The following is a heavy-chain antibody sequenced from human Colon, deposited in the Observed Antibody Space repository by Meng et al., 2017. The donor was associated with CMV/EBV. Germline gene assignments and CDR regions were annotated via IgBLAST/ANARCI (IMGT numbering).Heavy chain of an antibody. CDR2: FDPRGDST. V-gene: IGHV1-46*02. J-gene: IGHJ4*02. CDR1: GYQFKFRS. D-gene: IGHD4-11*01. CDR3: ARDNSHWSKDF. Sequence: SCKTFGYQFKFRSMHWLRQAPGQGLEWMGIFDPRGDSTNYAQKFQGRLTLSEDRSRTTMYMELSGLRSEDTAIYYCARDNSHWSKDFWGQGTLVTVSS.